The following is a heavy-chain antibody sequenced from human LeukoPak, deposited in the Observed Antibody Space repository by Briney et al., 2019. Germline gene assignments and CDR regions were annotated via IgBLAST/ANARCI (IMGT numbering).Heavy chain of an antibody. CDR1: GFTFSSYA. J-gene: IGHJ6*02. V-gene: IGHV3-23*01. D-gene: IGHD3-10*01. CDR3: AKDQELRFEPIYYYYGMDV. Sequence: GGSLRLSCAASGFTFSSYAMSWVRQAPGKGLEWVSAISGSGGSTYYADSVKGRFTISRDNSKNTLYLQMNSLRAEDTAVYYCAKDQELRFEPIYYYYGMDVWGQGTTVTVSS. CDR2: ISGSGGST.